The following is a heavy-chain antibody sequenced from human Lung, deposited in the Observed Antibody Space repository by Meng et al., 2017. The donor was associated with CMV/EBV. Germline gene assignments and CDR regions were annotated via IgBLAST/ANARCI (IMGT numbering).Heavy chain of an antibody. CDR3: ARQYYFAWGNYYHPLDY. D-gene: IGHD3-10*01. CDR2: INPRGGNT. CDR1: GYTFTSYY. Sequence: GGSLRLXCMASGYTFTSYYIHWVRQAPGQGLEWEGIINPRGGNTTYAQNFQGRVTMTRDTTTSTVYMELSSLRSEDTAVFYCARQYYFAWGNYYHPLDYWGQGTXVTVSS. V-gene: IGHV1-46*01. J-gene: IGHJ4*02.